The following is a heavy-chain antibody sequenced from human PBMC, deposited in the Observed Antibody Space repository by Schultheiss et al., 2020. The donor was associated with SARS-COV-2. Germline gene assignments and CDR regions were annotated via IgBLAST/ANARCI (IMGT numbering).Heavy chain of an antibody. V-gene: IGHV2-5*08. CDR1: GGSISSYYW. J-gene: IGHJ4*02. CDR2: IYWNDDK. Sequence: QTLSLTCTVSGGSISSYYWSWIRQPPGKALEWLALIYWNDDKRYSPSLKSRLTITKDTSKNQVVLTMTNMDPVDTATYYCAHSGSGWWSGNYWGQGTLVTVSS. CDR3: AHSGSGWWSGNY. D-gene: IGHD6-19*01.